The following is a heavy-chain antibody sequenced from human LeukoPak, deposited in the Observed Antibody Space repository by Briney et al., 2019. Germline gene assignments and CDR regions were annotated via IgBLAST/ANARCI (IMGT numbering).Heavy chain of an antibody. CDR2: INPNSGGT. Sequence: ASVKVSCKASGYTFTGYYMHWVRQAPGQGREWMGWINPNSGGTNYAQKFQGRVTMTRDTSISTAYMELSRLRSDDTAVYYCARDSDLCSSTSCYTRWFDPWGQGTLVTVSS. J-gene: IGHJ5*02. CDR3: ARDSDLCSSTSCYTRWFDP. D-gene: IGHD2-2*02. V-gene: IGHV1-2*02. CDR1: GYTFTGYY.